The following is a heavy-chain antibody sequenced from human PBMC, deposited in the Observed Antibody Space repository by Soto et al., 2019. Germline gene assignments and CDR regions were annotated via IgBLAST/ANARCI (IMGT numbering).Heavy chain of an antibody. V-gene: IGHV3-21*06. J-gene: IGHJ4*02. CDR3: ARESEDLTSNFDY. CDR2: ISSTTNYI. CDR1: GFTFTRYS. Sequence: TGGSLRLSCAASGFTFTRYSMNWVRQAPGKGLEWVSSISSTTNYIYYGDSMKGRFTISRDNAKNSLYLEMNSLRAEDTAVYYCARESEDLTSNFDYWGQGTLVTVSS.